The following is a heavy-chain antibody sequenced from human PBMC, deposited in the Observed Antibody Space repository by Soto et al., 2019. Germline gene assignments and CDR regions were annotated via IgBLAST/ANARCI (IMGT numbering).Heavy chain of an antibody. V-gene: IGHV4-39*01. J-gene: IGHJ4*02. CDR1: GGSISSGGYY. D-gene: IGHD2-21*02. CDR3: ARQRTSVVTQAYFDV. Sequence: SETLSLTCTVSGGSISSGGYYWIWIRQHPGKGLEWIGYIYYSGITYYNPSLRSRVSMSIDTSKDQFSLKLKSVTAADTALYFCARQRTSVVTQAYFDVWGPGSLVTVSS. CDR2: IYYSGIT.